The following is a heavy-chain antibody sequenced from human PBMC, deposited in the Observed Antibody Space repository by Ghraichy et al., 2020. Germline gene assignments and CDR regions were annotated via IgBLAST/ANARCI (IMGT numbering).Heavy chain of an antibody. J-gene: IGHJ4*02. CDR3: GGSEQLALFDY. V-gene: IGHV4-4*07. Sequence: SETLSLTCTVSGGSISSYYWSWIRQPAGKGLEWIGRIYTSGSTNYNPSLKSRVTMSVDTSKNQFSLKLSSVTAADTAVYYCGGSEQLALFDYWGQGTLVTVSS. CDR2: IYTSGST. D-gene: IGHD6-6*01. CDR1: GGSISSYY.